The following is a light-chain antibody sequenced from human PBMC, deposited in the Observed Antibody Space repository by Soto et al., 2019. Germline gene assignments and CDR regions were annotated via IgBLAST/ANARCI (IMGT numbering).Light chain of an antibody. CDR2: END. J-gene: IGLJ2*01. V-gene: IGLV1-51*01. CDR1: SSNIPKNY. Sequence: QSVLTQPPSVSAAPGQKVTISCSGSSSNIPKNYVYWYQQFPGTAPKLLIFENDKGPSRIPDRFSGSKSGTSATLGITGLQTGDEADYYCATLDISLSVVFGGGTKLTVL. CDR3: ATLDISLSVV.